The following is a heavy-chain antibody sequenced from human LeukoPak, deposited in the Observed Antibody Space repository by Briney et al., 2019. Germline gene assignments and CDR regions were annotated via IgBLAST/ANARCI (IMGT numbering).Heavy chain of an antibody. J-gene: IGHJ4*02. CDR2: IYSGGST. Sequence: GGSLRLSCAASGFTVSSNYMSWVRQASGKGLEWVSVIYSGGSTYYADSVKGRFTISRHNSKNTLYLQMNSLRAEDTAVYCCAREFMDSSGYYYLDYWGQGTLVTVSS. D-gene: IGHD3-22*01. CDR3: AREFMDSSGYYYLDY. V-gene: IGHV3-53*04. CDR1: GFTVSSNY.